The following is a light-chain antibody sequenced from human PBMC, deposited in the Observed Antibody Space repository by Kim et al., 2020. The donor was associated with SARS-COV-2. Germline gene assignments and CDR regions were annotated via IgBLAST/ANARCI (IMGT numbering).Light chain of an antibody. Sequence: LSADEAAILSSRTSQGVSSSYLGWYQQKRRPAPMLLNNGASSRATSLADRCSSSGSATDFTLTISRLEPEDLAVYYCQQDGSSWTFGQGTKVDIK. J-gene: IGKJ1*01. CDR2: GAS. V-gene: IGKV3-20*01. CDR1: QGVSSSY. CDR3: QQDGSSWT.